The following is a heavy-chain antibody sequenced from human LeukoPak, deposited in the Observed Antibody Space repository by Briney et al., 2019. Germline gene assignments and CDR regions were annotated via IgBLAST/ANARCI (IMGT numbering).Heavy chain of an antibody. V-gene: IGHV4-34*01. CDR1: GGSFSGYY. CDR2: INHSGST. CDR3: ASGWFGEPFDY. J-gene: IGHJ4*02. Sequence: SETLSLTCAVYGGSFSGYYWSWIRQPPGKGLEWIGEINHSGSTNYNPSLKSRVTISVDTSKNQFSLKLSSVTAADTAVYYCASGWFGEPFDYWGQGTLVTVSS. D-gene: IGHD3-10*01.